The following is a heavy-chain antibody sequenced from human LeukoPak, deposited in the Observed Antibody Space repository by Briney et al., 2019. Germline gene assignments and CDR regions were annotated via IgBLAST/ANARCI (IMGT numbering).Heavy chain of an antibody. V-gene: IGHV3-21*01. Sequence: GGSLRLSCAASGFTFNIYSMNWVRQAPGKGLEWVASISSRSIYIYYTDSVRGRFTISRDNAKNSLYLQMNSLRAEDAAVYYCARDQDCTVSSCPRGDDGFDIWGQGIAVTVSS. CDR1: GFTFNIYS. J-gene: IGHJ3*02. D-gene: IGHD2-8*02. CDR3: ARDQDCTVSSCPRGDDGFDI. CDR2: ISSRSIYI.